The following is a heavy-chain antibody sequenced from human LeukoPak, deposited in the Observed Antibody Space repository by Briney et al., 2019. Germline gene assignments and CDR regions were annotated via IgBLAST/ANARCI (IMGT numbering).Heavy chain of an antibody. D-gene: IGHD4-11*01. CDR2: ISAYNGNT. CDR3: ARVKSTTVTDPDWGSYAFDI. J-gene: IGHJ3*02. CDR1: GYTFTSYG. V-gene: IGHV1-18*01. Sequence: GASVKVSCKASGYTFTSYGISWVRQAPGQGLEWMGWISAYNGNTNYAQKLQGRVTMTTDTSTSTAYMELRSLRSDDTAVYYCARVKSTTVTDPDWGSYAFDIWGQGTMVTVSS.